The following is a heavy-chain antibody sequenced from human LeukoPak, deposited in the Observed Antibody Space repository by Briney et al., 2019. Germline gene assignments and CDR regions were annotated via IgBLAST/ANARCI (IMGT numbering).Heavy chain of an antibody. V-gene: IGHV3-23*01. Sequence: GGSLRLSCAASGFTFSSYAMSWVRQAPGKGLEWVSAISGSGGSTYYADSVKGRFTISRDNSKNTLYLQMNSLRAEDTAVYYCATAYDSSGYYWTVLDYWGQGTLVTVSS. CDR3: ATAYDSSGYYWTVLDY. CDR1: GFTFSSYA. CDR2: ISGSGGST. D-gene: IGHD3-22*01. J-gene: IGHJ4*02.